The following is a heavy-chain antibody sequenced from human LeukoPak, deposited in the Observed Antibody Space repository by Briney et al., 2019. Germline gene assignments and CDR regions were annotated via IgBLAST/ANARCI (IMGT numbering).Heavy chain of an antibody. CDR1: GFTFRNYW. D-gene: IGHD3-22*01. J-gene: IGHJ3*02. CDR2: IKEDGSDK. CDR3: ARDASPYDSGGYYYDAFDI. Sequence: GGSLRLSCAASGFTFRNYWMTWFRQVPGKGLEWVANIKEDGSDKNYVDSVKGRFTISRDNAKNSLFLQMISLRAEDTAVYYCARDASPYDSGGYYYDAFDIWGRGTMVTVSS. V-gene: IGHV3-7*01.